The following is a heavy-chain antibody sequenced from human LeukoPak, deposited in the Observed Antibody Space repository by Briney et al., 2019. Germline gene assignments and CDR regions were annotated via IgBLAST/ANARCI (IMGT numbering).Heavy chain of an antibody. CDR2: ISAYNGNT. Sequence: GASVKVSCKASGYTFTSYGISWVRQAPGQGLEWMGWISAYNGNTNYAQKFQGRVTMTTDTSTSTAYMELRSLRSDDTAVYYCARLIVVVPAAPNWFDPWGQGTLVTVSS. V-gene: IGHV1-18*01. D-gene: IGHD2-2*01. J-gene: IGHJ5*02. CDR1: GYTFTSYG. CDR3: ARLIVVVPAAPNWFDP.